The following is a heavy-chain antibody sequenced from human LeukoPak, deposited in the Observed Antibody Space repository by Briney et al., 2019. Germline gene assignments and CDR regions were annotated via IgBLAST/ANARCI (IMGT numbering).Heavy chain of an antibody. J-gene: IGHJ4*02. CDR1: GGSISSYY. CDR2: IYSSGST. D-gene: IGHD6-13*01. CDR3: ARDLGSSGRGDY. Sequence: PSETLSLTCTVSGGSISSYYWSWIRQPAGNGLEWIGRIYSSGSTNYNPSLKSRVTMSVDTSKNQFSLNLSSVTAADTAVYFCARDLGSSGRGDYWGQGTLVTVSS. V-gene: IGHV4-4*07.